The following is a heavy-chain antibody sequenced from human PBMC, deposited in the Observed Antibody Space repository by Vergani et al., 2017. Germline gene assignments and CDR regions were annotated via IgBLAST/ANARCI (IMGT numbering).Heavy chain of an antibody. D-gene: IGHD5-24*01. CDR2: IKQDGSED. Sequence: LESGGDLVQPGGSLRLSCEASGFNFQIYWMGWVRQTAEKGLEWVANIKQDGSEDYYVDSVKGGFTITRDNAKKFIYLQMNSLRADDTAVYYCMRGGLATIYNWFDPWGQGTRVTVSS. CDR3: MRGGLATIYNWFDP. CDR1: GFNFQIYW. V-gene: IGHV3-7*01. J-gene: IGHJ5*01.